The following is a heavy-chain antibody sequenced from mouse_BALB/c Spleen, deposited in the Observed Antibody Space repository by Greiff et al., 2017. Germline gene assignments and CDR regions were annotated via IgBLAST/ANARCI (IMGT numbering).Heavy chain of an antibody. CDR1: GFSLTSYG. V-gene: IGHV2-2*02. J-gene: IGHJ4*01. CDR3: ASHYYGRSYYAMDY. Sequence: QVQLKQSGPGLVQPSQSLSLTCTVSGFSLTSYGVHWVRQSPGKGLEWLGVIWSGGSTDYNAAFISRLSISKDNSKSQVFFKMNSLQANDTAIYYCASHYYGRSYYAMDYWGQGTSVTVSS. D-gene: IGHD1-1*01. CDR2: IWSGGST.